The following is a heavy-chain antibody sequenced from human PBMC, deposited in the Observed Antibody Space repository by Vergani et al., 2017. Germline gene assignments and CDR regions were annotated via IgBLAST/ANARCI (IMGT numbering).Heavy chain of an antibody. CDR3: AIARRITIFGVVTGGFDY. CDR1: GGTFSSYA. Sequence: QVQLVQSGAEVKKPGSSVKVSCKASGGTFSSYAISWVRQAPGQGLEWMGGIIPIFGIANYAQKFQGRVTLTADKSTSTAYMELSSLRSEDTAVYYCAIARRITIFGVVTGGFDYWGQGTLVTVSS. D-gene: IGHD3-3*01. CDR2: IIPIFGIA. V-gene: IGHV1-69*17. J-gene: IGHJ4*02.